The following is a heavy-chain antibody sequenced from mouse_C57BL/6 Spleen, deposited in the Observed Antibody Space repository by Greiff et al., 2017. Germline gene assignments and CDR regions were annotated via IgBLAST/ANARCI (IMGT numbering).Heavy chain of an antibody. D-gene: IGHD2-4*01. J-gene: IGHJ3*01. V-gene: IGHV14-4*01. Sequence: EVKLMESGAELVRPGASVKLSCTASGFNIKDDYMHWVKQRPEQGLEWIGWIDPENGDTEYASKFQGKATITADTSSNTAYLQLSSLTSEDTAVYYCTTVFYYDYFWFAYWGQGTLVTVSA. CDR3: TTVFYYDYFWFAY. CDR2: IDPENGDT. CDR1: GFNIKDDY.